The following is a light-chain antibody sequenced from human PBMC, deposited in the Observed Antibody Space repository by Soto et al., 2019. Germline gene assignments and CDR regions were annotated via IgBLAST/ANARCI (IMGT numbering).Light chain of an antibody. V-gene: IGKV1-39*01. Sequence: DIQMTQSPSSLSASVGDRVTITCRASQSISSSLNWYQQKPGKAPKLLIYAASSLQSGVPSRFSGSGSGTDFTLTITSLQPEDFATYYCQQSYNTLPFGQGTKLEIK. CDR3: QQSYNTLP. J-gene: IGKJ2*01. CDR1: QSISSS. CDR2: AAS.